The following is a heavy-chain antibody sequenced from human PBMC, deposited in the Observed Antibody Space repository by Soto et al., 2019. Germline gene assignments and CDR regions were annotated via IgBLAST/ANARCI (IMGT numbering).Heavy chain of an antibody. CDR1: GGTFSSYA. V-gene: IGHV1-69*01. CDR2: IIPIFGTA. D-gene: IGHD1-26*01. CDR3: AGGDSGRYQLPDAFDI. Sequence: QVQLVQSGAEVKKPGSSVKVSCKASGGTFSSYAISWVRQAPGQGLEWMGGIIPIFGTANYAQKFQGRVTITADESTSTAYMELSSLRSEDTAVYYCAGGDSGRYQLPDAFDIWGQGTMVTVSS. J-gene: IGHJ3*02.